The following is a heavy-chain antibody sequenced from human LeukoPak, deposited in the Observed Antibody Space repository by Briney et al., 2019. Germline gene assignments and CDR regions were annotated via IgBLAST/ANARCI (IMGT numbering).Heavy chain of an antibody. CDR1: GGSISSDGYS. Sequence: SETLSLTCAVSGGSISSDGYSWSWIRQPPGKGLEWIGYMYHSGSTYYNPSLKSRVTMSVDRSKNQFSLKLTSVTVADTAVYYCARSTPVTYNFDYWGQGTLVTVSS. D-gene: IGHD4-17*01. V-gene: IGHV4-30-2*01. CDR2: MYHSGST. CDR3: ARSTPVTYNFDY. J-gene: IGHJ4*02.